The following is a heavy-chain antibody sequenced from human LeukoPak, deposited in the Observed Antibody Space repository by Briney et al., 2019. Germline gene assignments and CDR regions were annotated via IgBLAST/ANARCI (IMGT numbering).Heavy chain of an antibody. J-gene: IGHJ3*02. CDR1: GFTFSSYA. V-gene: IGHV3-23*01. CDR3: AKDHGGIAI. CDR2: ISGSGGST. Sequence: PGGSLRLSCAGSGFTFSSYAMSSVRQAPGKGLEWVSGISGSGGSTYRADSVKGRFSISRDNSKNTLYLQMNSLRAEDTAVYYCAKDHGGIAIWGQGTMVTVSS. D-gene: IGHD6-13*01.